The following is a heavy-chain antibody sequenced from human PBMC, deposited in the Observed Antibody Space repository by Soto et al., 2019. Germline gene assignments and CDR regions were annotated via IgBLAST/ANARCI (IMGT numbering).Heavy chain of an antibody. CDR2: ISGSGGST. V-gene: IGHV3-23*01. CDR1: GFTFSSYA. Sequence: GGSLRLSCAASGFTFSSYAMSWVRQAPGKGLEWVSAISGSGGSTYYADSVKGRFTISRDNSKNTLYLQMNSLRAEDTAVYYCAKDSWFGEFYYYYYGMDVWGQGTTVTVSS. D-gene: IGHD3-10*01. J-gene: IGHJ6*02. CDR3: AKDSWFGEFYYYYYGMDV.